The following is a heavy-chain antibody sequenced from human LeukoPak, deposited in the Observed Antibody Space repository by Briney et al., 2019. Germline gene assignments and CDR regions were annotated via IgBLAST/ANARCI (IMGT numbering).Heavy chain of an antibody. J-gene: IGHJ4*02. Sequence: GGSLRLSCAASAFTFSSYAMNWVRQAPGKGLEWVAVISYDGSNKYSADSVKGRFTISRDNSKDTLYLQMNSLRAEDTAVYYCARDGLHTAHFDYWGQGTLVTVSS. CDR3: ARDGLHTAHFDY. CDR1: AFTFSSYA. CDR2: ISYDGSNK. D-gene: IGHD5-18*01. V-gene: IGHV3-30-3*01.